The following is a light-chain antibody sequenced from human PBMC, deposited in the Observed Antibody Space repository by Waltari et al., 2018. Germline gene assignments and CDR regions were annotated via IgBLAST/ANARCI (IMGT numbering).Light chain of an antibody. Sequence: QSVLTQPPSVSGAPGQRVTISCTGTSSNIGAGYDVHWYQHLPGTAPKLLIYRNDNRPSGVPDRFSASKSGTSASLAITGLQADDEADYYCQSYDSRLSVSVVFGGGTKLTVL. CDR2: RND. J-gene: IGLJ2*01. CDR1: SSNIGAGYD. V-gene: IGLV1-40*01. CDR3: QSYDSRLSVSVV.